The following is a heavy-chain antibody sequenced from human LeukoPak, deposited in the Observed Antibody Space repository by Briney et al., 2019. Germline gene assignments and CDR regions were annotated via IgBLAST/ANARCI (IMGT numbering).Heavy chain of an antibody. D-gene: IGHD3-10*01. J-gene: IGHJ4*02. Sequence: PGGSLRLSCAASGFTFSNPWINWVRQALGKGLEWVANIKPDGSQTFYLDSVKGRFTVSRDNAKHSAYLQMNSLRAEDTAVYYCFGSGSYSKWDQGTLVTVSS. CDR3: FGSGSYSK. V-gene: IGHV3-7*01. CDR2: IKPDGSQT. CDR1: GFTFSNPW.